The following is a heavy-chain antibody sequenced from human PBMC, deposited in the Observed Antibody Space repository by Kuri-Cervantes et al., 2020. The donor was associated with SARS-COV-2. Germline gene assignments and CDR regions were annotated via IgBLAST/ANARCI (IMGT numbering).Heavy chain of an antibody. D-gene: IGHD3-22*01. CDR3: ARAITMIVSVWIGDYYYYMDV. J-gene: IGHJ6*03. CDR1: GFTLSRYD. V-gene: IGHV3-13*04. Sequence: GESLKISCAASGFTLSRYDMHWVRPATGKRLERVSIIGTAGDTYYPGSVKGRLTISRENAKNSLNLQMNSLRAGDTAVYYCARAITMIVSVWIGDYYYYMDVWGKGTTVTVSS. CDR2: IGTAGDT.